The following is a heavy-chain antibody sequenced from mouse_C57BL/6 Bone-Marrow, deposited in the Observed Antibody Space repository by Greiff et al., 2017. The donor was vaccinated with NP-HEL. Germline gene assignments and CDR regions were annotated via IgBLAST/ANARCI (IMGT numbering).Heavy chain of an antibody. J-gene: IGHJ4*01. CDR3: TRDRDYDGYYIYYAMDY. CDR2: ISSGGDYI. D-gene: IGHD2-3*01. V-gene: IGHV5-9-1*02. CDR1: GFTFSSYA. Sequence: VQLKESGEGLVKPGGSLKLSCAASGFTFSSYAMSWVRQTPEKRLEWVAYISSGGDYIYYADTVKGRFTISRDNARNTLYLQMSSLKSEDTAMYYCTRDRDYDGYYIYYAMDYWGQGTSVTVSS.